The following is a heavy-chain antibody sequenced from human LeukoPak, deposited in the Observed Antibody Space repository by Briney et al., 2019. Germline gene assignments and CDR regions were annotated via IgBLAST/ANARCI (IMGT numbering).Heavy chain of an antibody. CDR1: GFTFSSYA. V-gene: IGHV3-30*04. CDR2: ISYDGSNK. CDR3: AREGPEQLGRGYYYGMDV. J-gene: IGHJ6*02. Sequence: GGSLRLSCAASGFTFSSYAMHWVRQAPGKGLEWVAVISYDGSNKYYADSVKGRFTISRDNSKNTLYLQMNSLRAEDTAVYYCAREGPEQLGRGYYYGMDVWGQGTTVTVSS. D-gene: IGHD6-13*01.